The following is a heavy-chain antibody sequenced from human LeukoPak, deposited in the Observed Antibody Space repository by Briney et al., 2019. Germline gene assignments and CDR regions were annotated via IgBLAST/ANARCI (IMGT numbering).Heavy chain of an antibody. V-gene: IGHV3-66*01. Sequence: GSLRLSLAASGFIVSSHYLAWVRQAPGKGLEWVSVIYSGGGTYYPDTVRGGFTISRDKSKKTQYVQMNSLRAEDTAVDYCARDPASAGRLPAYWGQGTLVTVSS. CDR3: ARDPASAGRLPAY. D-gene: IGHD6-13*01. J-gene: IGHJ4*02. CDR1: GFIVSSHY. CDR2: IYSGGGT.